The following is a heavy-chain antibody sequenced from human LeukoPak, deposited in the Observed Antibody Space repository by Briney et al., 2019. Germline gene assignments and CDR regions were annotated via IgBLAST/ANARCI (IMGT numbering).Heavy chain of an antibody. J-gene: IGHJ3*02. CDR2: IKPDGSEK. V-gene: IGHV3-7*05. CDR3: ARVSGMDGAFDI. Sequence: GGSLRLSCAASRFTFSSYWMSWVRQAPGKGLEWVANIKPDGSEKYYADSVKGRFTISRDNAKNSLYLQMNRLRAEDTAVYYCARVSGMDGAFDIWGQGTMVTVSS. CDR1: RFTFSSYW. D-gene: IGHD1-26*01.